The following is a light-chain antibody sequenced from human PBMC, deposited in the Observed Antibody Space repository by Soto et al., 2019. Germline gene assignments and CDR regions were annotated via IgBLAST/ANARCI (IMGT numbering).Light chain of an antibody. V-gene: IGKV1-27*01. J-gene: IGKJ1*01. CDR1: QGISNY. CDR3: QEQNSCPNP. Sequence: DIQMTQSPSSLSASVGDRVTITCRASQGISNYLAWYQQKPGKVPKLLSYAASTLQSGAPSRFSGTGSGTDLTLVISGLQHEDVVNGYGQEQNSCPNPVGQGTE. CDR2: AAS.